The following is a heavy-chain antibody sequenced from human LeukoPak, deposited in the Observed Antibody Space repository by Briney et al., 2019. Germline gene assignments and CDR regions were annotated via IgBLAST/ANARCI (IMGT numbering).Heavy chain of an antibody. D-gene: IGHD6-13*01. J-gene: IGHJ4*02. CDR1: GFTFSNYA. V-gene: IGHV3-23*01. Sequence: GGSPRLSCVASGFTFSNYAMSWVRQAPGEGLGWVSGISDSGGSAYYADSVKGRFTISRDNSRNTLYLQMNSLRAEDTAVYYCARGLYSSDNWGRGTLVTVSS. CDR3: ARGLYSSDN. CDR2: ISDSGGSA.